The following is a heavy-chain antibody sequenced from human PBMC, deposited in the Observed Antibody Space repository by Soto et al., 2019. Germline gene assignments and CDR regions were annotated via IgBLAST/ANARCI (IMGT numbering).Heavy chain of an antibody. CDR3: SRMGSQRYYYYGMGV. V-gene: IGHV3-21*01. CDR2: ISSSSSYI. D-gene: IGHD6-25*01. J-gene: IGHJ6*02. CDR1: GFTFSSYS. Sequence: EVQLVESGGGLVKPGGSLRLSCAASGFTFSSYSMNWVRQAPGKGLEWVSSISSSSSYIYYADSVKGRFTISRDNAKNSLYLQMNRLRAEDTAVYYCSRMGSQRYYYYGMGVWGQGTTVTVSS.